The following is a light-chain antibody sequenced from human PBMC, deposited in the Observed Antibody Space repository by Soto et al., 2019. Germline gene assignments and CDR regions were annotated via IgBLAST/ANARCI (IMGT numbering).Light chain of an antibody. Sequence: QSVLTQPASVSGSPGQSITISCTGTSSDVGTYNYVSWYQQHPVKAPKLMIYEVNNRPSGVSNRFSASKSGNTASLTISGLQAEDEADYYCASYTSISTFVFGTGTKLTVL. CDR3: ASYTSISTFV. V-gene: IGLV2-14*01. CDR1: SSDVGTYNY. CDR2: EVN. J-gene: IGLJ1*01.